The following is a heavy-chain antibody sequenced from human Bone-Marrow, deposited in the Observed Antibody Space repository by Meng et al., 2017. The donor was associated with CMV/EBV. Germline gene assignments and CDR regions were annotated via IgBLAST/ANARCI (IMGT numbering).Heavy chain of an antibody. V-gene: IGHV3-7*03. CDR2: IKQDGSEK. Sequence: GGSLRLSCAASGFTVSSTYMSWVRQAPGKGLECVANIKQDGSEKYYVDSVKGRFTISRDNAKNSLYLQMNSLRAEDTAVYYCARVQYQLLSGVSGFDPWGQGTLVTVSS. J-gene: IGHJ5*02. D-gene: IGHD2-2*01. CDR1: GFTVSSTY. CDR3: ARVQYQLLSGVSGFDP.